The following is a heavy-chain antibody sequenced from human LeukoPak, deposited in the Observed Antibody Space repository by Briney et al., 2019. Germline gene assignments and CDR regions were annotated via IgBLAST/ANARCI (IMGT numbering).Heavy chain of an antibody. CDR1: GFTFSSYG. CDR3: AKAHLRFLEWLAAGS. CDR2: ISYDGSNK. J-gene: IGHJ5*02. D-gene: IGHD3-3*01. Sequence: GGSLRLSCAASGFTFSSYGMHWVRQAPGKGLEWVAVISYDGSNKYYADSVKGRFTISRDNSKNTLYLQMNSLRAEDTAVYYCAKAHLRFLEWLAAGSWGQGTLVTISS. V-gene: IGHV3-30*18.